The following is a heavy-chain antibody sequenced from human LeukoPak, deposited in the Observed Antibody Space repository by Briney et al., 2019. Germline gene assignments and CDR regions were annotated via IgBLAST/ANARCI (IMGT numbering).Heavy chain of an antibody. D-gene: IGHD1-26*01. CDR3: ARAPSSWSYYEGRRWFDP. Sequence: SVKVSCKASGGTYSSYAISWVRQAPGQGLEWMGRIIPILGIANYAQKFQGRVTITADKSTSTAYMELSSLRSEDTAVYYCARAPSSWSYYEGRRWFDPWGQGTLVTVSS. CDR2: IIPILGIA. J-gene: IGHJ5*02. V-gene: IGHV1-69*04. CDR1: GGTYSSYA.